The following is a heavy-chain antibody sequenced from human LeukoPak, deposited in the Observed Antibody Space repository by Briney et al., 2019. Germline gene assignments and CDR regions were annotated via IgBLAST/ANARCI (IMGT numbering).Heavy chain of an antibody. J-gene: IGHJ4*02. V-gene: IGHV1-2*02. CDR3: AREGRTRDFAD. Sequence: ASVKVSCKASGYTFTSYYMGWVRQAPGQGLEWMGRIHPIIGRTNYAQKFQGRVTMTTDTSTSTAYMELSRLRSDDTAVYYCAREGRTRDFADWGEGTPVSVP. CDR1: GYTFTSYY. CDR2: IHPIIGRT. D-gene: IGHD1-14*01.